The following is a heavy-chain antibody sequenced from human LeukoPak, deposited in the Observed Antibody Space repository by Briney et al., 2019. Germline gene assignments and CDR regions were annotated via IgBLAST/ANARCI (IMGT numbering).Heavy chain of an antibody. CDR1: EFSISHYA. Sequence: GGSLRLSCTASEFSISHYAMSWVRQALGKGLEWVSADTSSTTSTYYASSVRGRFTISRDNSMNTLYLQMNSLRADDTAVYYCSKAPLGACAGAVCYYLDVWGKGTTVSVSS. V-gene: IGHV3-23*01. CDR2: DTSSTTST. D-gene: IGHD2-8*02. CDR3: SKAPLGACAGAVCYYLDV. J-gene: IGHJ6*03.